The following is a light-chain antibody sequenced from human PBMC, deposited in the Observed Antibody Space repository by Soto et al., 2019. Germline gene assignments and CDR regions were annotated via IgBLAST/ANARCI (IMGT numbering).Light chain of an antibody. V-gene: IGLV2-14*01. CDR1: SSDVGGYNY. J-gene: IGLJ1*01. CDR3: SSYTSSSTIEIYV. Sequence: QSALTQPASVSGSPGQSITISCTGTSSDVGGYNYVSWYQQHPGKAPKLMIYEVSNRPSGVSNRFSGSKSGNTASLTISGLQAEDEADYYCSSYTSSSTIEIYVFGTGTKGTVL. CDR2: EVS.